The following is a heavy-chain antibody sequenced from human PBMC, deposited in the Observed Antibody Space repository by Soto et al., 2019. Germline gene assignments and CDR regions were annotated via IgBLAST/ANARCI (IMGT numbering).Heavy chain of an antibody. CDR3: ARGAEHQLLSRDYFYGMDV. D-gene: IGHD1-1*01. CDR1: GFTLSRYG. CDR2: ISFEGNTQ. Sequence: QVQLVESGGGVVQPGRSLRLSCAASGFTLSRYGMHWVRQAPGKGPEWVAVISFEGNTQYYADSVKGRFTISRDNSKDTLSLQIHSLRPEDTAVYYCARGAEHQLLSRDYFYGMDVWGQGTTVSVSS. J-gene: IGHJ6*02. V-gene: IGHV3-30*05.